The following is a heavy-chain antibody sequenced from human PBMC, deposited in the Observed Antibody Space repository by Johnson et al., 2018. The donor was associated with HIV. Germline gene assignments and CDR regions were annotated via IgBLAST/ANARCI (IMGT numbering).Heavy chain of an antibody. J-gene: IGHJ3*02. V-gene: IGHV3-66*02. CDR1: GFTVSSNY. CDR2: IYSGGST. D-gene: IGHD6-13*01. Sequence: VQLVESGGGLVQPGGSLRLSCAASGFTVSSNYMSWVRQGPGKGLEWVSVIYSGGSTYYADSVKARFTISRDNSKNTLYLQMNSLRAEETAVYYCAREIGYSSSWYLGSGWYPDAFDIWGQGTMVTVSS. CDR3: AREIGYSSSWYLGSGWYPDAFDI.